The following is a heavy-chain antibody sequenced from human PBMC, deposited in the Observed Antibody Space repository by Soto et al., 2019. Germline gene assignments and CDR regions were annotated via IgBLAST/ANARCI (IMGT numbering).Heavy chain of an antibody. J-gene: IGHJ5*02. CDR3: AREGGLAYCGGDCLYNWFDP. D-gene: IGHD2-21*02. V-gene: IGHV4-31*03. CDR2: RSYSGST. CDR1: GGSISSGDYY. Sequence: QVKLQESGPGLVKPSQTLSLTCTVSGGSISSGDYYWSWVRQHPGKGLEWIGYRSYSGSTYYNPFLNSRVTIVVDTSRNQFSLRLSSVTAADTAVYYCAREGGLAYCGGDCLYNWFDPWGQGTLVTVSS.